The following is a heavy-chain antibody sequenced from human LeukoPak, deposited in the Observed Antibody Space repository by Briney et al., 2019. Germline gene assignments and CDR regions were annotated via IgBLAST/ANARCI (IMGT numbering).Heavy chain of an antibody. Sequence: GASVKVSCKASGFTFTSSAVQWVRQARGQRLEWIGWIVVGSGNTNYAQKFQERVTITRDMSTSTAYMELSSLRSEDTAVYYCARPPDYDSQEDYWGQGTLVTVSS. D-gene: IGHD3-22*01. J-gene: IGHJ4*02. CDR3: ARPPDYDSQEDY. CDR2: IVVGSGNT. V-gene: IGHV1-58*01. CDR1: GFTFTSSA.